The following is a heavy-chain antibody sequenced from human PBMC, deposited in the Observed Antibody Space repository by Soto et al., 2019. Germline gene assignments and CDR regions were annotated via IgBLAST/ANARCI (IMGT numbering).Heavy chain of an antibody. CDR2: ISAYNGKT. V-gene: IGHV1-18*01. J-gene: IGHJ6*02. Sequence: QVQLVQSGAEVKKPGASVKVSCKASGYTFTSYGISWVRQAPGQGLEWMGWISAYNGKTNYAQKLQGRVTMTTDTATSTADMELRSLRSDDTAVYYWARDRGAYGMDVWGQGTTVTVSS. CDR1: GYTFTSYG. CDR3: ARDRGAYGMDV.